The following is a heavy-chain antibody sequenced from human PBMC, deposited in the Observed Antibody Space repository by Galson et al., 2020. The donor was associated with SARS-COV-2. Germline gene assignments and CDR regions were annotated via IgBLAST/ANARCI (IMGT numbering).Heavy chain of an antibody. D-gene: IGHD3-22*01. CDR2: ISSSSSTI. CDR1: GFTFSSYS. J-gene: IGHJ3*02. CDR3: ATTRLDYYDSSGYYLGHGAFDI. V-gene: IGHV3-48*02. Sequence: GGSLRLSCAASGFTFSSYSMNWVRQAPGKGLEWVSYISSSSSTIYYADSVKGRFTISRDNAKNSLYLQMNSLRDEDTAVYYCATTRLDYYDSSGYYLGHGAFDIWGQGTIVTVSS.